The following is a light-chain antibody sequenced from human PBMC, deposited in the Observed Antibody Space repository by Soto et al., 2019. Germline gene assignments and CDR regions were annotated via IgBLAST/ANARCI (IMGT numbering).Light chain of an antibody. V-gene: IGKV1-39*01. CDR3: QQLASYPLT. Sequence: DIQMTQSPSSLSASVGDRVTITCRASQSINSYLNWYQQKPGKAPNLLIYTASSLQSGVPSRFSGSGSGTEFTLTISSLQPEDFATYCCQQLASYPLTFGGGTKVEIK. CDR2: TAS. J-gene: IGKJ4*01. CDR1: QSINSY.